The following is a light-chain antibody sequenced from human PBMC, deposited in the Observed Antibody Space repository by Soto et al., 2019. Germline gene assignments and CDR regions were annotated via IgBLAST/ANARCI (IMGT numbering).Light chain of an antibody. J-gene: IGKJ5*01. CDR3: QQRRNWPPIT. CDR2: DAS. CDR1: QSVSSSY. V-gene: IGKV3-11*01. Sequence: EIVLTQSPATLSLSPGERATLSCRASQSVSSSYLSWYQQKPGQAPRLLIYDASNRATGIPARFSGSGSGTDFTLTIGSLDPEDFAVYYCQQRRNWPPITFGQGTRLEIK.